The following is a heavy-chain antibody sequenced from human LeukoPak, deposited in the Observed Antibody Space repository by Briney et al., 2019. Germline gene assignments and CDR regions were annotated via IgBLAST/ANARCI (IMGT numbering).Heavy chain of an antibody. D-gene: IGHD3-16*01. J-gene: IGHJ5*02. CDR1: GFTFSSYA. Sequence: GGSLRLSCAASGFTFSSYAMHWVRQAPGKGLEWVAVISYDGSNKYYADSVKGRFTISRDNSKNTLYLQMNGLRAEDTAVYYCAVTTYVWGSYPNWFDPWGQGTLVTVSS. CDR2: ISYDGSNK. CDR3: AVTTYVWGSYPNWFDP. V-gene: IGHV3-30-3*01.